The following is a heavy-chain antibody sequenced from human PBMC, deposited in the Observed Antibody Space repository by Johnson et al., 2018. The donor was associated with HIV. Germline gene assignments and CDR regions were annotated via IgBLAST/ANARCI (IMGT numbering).Heavy chain of an antibody. V-gene: IGHV3-15*01. D-gene: IGHD3-9*01. CDR1: GFTFSSYA. Sequence: VLLVESGGGVVQPGRSLRLSCAASGFTFSSYAMHWVRQAPGKGLEWVGRIKSKTDGGTTDYGAPVKGRFTISRDDSKNRVYLQMNSLKPEDTAVYYCTSPLDNVDWISSVWVSGHGFDIWGHGTMVTVSS. J-gene: IGHJ3*02. CDR3: TSPLDNVDWISSVWVSGHGFDI. CDR2: IKSKTDGGTT.